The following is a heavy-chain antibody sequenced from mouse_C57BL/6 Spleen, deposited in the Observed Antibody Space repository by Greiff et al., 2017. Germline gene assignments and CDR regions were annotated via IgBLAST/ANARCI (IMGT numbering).Heavy chain of an antibody. V-gene: IGHV5-6*02. Sequence: EVMLVESGGDLVKPGGSLKLSCAASGFTFSSYGMSWVRQTPDKRLEWVATISSGGSYTYYPDSVKGRFTISRDNAKNTLYLQMSSLKSEDTAMYYCARQDSKYAMDYWGQGTSVTVSS. CDR2: ISSGGSYT. J-gene: IGHJ4*01. D-gene: IGHD2-5*01. CDR1: GFTFSSYG. CDR3: ARQDSKYAMDY.